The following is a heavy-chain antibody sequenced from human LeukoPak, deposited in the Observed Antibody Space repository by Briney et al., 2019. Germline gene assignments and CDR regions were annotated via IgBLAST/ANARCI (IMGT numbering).Heavy chain of an antibody. J-gene: IGHJ5*02. Sequence: SGGSLRLSCAASGFPLRTYVMTWVRQAAGKGLEWVSTISGSGGSTYYADSVKGRFTISRDNSKNTLYLEMNSLRVDDTATYFCMRSDYGSLVDPWGQGTLVTVSS. D-gene: IGHD4-17*01. V-gene: IGHV3-23*01. CDR3: MRSDYGSLVDP. CDR2: ISGSGGST. CDR1: GFPLRTYV.